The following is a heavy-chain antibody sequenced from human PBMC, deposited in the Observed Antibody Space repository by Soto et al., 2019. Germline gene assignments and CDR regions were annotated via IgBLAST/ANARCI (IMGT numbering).Heavy chain of an antibody. CDR1: GYTFNRHF. CDR2: INAGNGNT. D-gene: IGHD5-18*01. V-gene: IGHV1-3*01. J-gene: IGHJ4*02. CDR3: ARERYSYGSFDY. Sequence: ASVKVSCKASGYTFNRHFMHWVRQAPGQGLEWMGWINAGNGNTKYSQKFQGRVTITRDTSASTAYMELSSLRSEDTAVYYCARERYSYGSFDYWGQGTLVTVSS.